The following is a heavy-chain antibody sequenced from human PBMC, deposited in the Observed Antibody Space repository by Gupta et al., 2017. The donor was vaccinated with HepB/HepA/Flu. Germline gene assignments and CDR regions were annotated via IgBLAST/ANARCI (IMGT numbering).Heavy chain of an antibody. Sequence: QVQLVQSGAEVKKPGASVKVSCKASGYTFTGYYMHWVRQAPGQGLEWMGWINPNSGGTIYAQKFQGWVTMTRDTSISTAYMELSRLRSDDTAVYYCARGVLQEYSSSHYYYYGMDVWGQGTTVTVSS. V-gene: IGHV1-2*04. J-gene: IGHJ6*02. CDR1: GYTFTGYY. CDR3: ARGVLQEYSSSHYYYYGMDV. CDR2: INPNSGGT. D-gene: IGHD6-6*01.